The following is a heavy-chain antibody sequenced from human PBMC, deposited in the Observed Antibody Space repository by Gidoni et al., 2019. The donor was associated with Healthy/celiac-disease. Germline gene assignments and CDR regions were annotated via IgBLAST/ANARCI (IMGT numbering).Heavy chain of an antibody. CDR1: GFTFSSYS. Sequence: EVQLVESGGGLVKPGGSLRLSCAASGFTFSSYSMNWVRQAPGKGLEWVSSISSSSSYIYYADSVKGRFTISRDNAKNSLYLQMNSLRAEDTAVYYCARVMAAAGLGDYWGQGTLVTVSS. CDR3: ARVMAAAGLGDY. D-gene: IGHD6-13*01. J-gene: IGHJ4*02. CDR2: ISSSSSYI. V-gene: IGHV3-21*01.